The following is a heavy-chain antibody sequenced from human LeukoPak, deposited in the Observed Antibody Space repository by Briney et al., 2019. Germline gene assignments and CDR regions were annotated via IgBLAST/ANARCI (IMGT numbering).Heavy chain of an antibody. J-gene: IGHJ4*02. CDR1: GFTFSSYE. Sequence: PGGSLRLSCAASGFTFSSYEMNWVRQAPGKGLEWVSYIRRCGSTIFSADSVKGRFTPSRDNAKNSLFLQMNNLRAEDTAVYYCARVSTGSEYFDYWGQGTLVTVSS. CDR2: IRRCGSTI. CDR3: ARVSTGSEYFDY. V-gene: IGHV3-48*03.